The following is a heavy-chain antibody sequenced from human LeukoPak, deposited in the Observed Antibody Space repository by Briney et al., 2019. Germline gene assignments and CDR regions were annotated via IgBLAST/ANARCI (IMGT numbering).Heavy chain of an antibody. J-gene: IGHJ4*02. CDR1: GFVFSTYG. CDR2: IWFDGSIK. D-gene: IGHD6-19*01. CDR3: ARNRDWYLDY. Sequence: PGGSLRLSCAASGFVFSTYGMHWVRQAPGKGLEWVAIIWFDGSIKYYVDSVKGRFTISRDNSKNTVDLQMDSLRVEDTALYYCARNRDWYLDYWGQGTLVTVSS. V-gene: IGHV3-33*01.